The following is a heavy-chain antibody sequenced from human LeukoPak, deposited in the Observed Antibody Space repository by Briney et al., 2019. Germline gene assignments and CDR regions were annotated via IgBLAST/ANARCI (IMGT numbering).Heavy chain of an antibody. CDR1: GYTFTGYY. Sequence: GASVKVSCKASGYTFTGYYMHWVRQAPGQGLEWMGWINPNSGVTNYAQKSQGRVTMTRDTSISTAYMDLTSLRSDDTAVYYCARGGSREDAFDIWGQGTMVTVSS. D-gene: IGHD1-26*01. CDR3: ARGGSREDAFDI. V-gene: IGHV1-2*02. J-gene: IGHJ3*02. CDR2: INPNSGVT.